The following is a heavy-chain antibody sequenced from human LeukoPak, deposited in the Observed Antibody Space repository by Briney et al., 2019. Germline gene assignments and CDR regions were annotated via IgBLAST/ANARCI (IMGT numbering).Heavy chain of an antibody. Sequence: GGSLGLSCAASGFIFSSYTMHWVRQAPGKGLEWVAVISYDGSNKYYADSVKGRFTISRDNSKNTLYLQMNSLRAEDTAVYYCARRHYYYYYMDVWGKGTTVTVSS. J-gene: IGHJ6*03. V-gene: IGHV3-30-3*01. CDR1: GFIFSSYT. CDR2: ISYDGSNK. CDR3: ARRHYYYYYMDV.